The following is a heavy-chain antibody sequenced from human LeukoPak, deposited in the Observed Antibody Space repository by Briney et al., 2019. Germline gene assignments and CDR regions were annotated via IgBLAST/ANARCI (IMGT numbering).Heavy chain of an antibody. J-gene: IGHJ4*02. D-gene: IGHD1-7*01. Sequence: PGGSLRLSCTASGFTFRDYWVHWIRQTPREGLVWVSRINGDETSRAYADSMEGRFTISRDNAKNTLYLQIDSLRAEDSAIYYCARDRAEHNWTYHTLFDYWGQGTPVTVSS. CDR3: ARDRAEHNWTYHTLFDY. CDR2: INGDETSR. CDR1: GFTFRDYW. V-gene: IGHV3-74*01.